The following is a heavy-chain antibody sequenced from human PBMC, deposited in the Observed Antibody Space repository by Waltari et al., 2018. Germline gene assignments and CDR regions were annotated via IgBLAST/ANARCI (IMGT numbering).Heavy chain of an antibody. CDR2: IYHSGST. CDR1: GGSISSGGYS. V-gene: IGHV4-30-2*01. Sequence: QLQLQESGSGLVKPSQTLSLTCAVSGGSISSGGYSWSWIRQPPGKGLEWIGYIYHSGSTYYNPALTSRVTISVDRSKNQFSLKLSSVTAADTAVYYCARVPYGGFPYYFDYWGQGTLVTVSS. CDR3: ARVPYGGFPYYFDY. D-gene: IGHD2-15*01. J-gene: IGHJ4*02.